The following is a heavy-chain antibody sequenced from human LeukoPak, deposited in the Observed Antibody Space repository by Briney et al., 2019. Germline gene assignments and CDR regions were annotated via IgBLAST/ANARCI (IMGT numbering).Heavy chain of an antibody. V-gene: IGHV1-2*02. CDR3: ARDLAASGTDY. CDR1: GYTFTGYY. CDR2: INPNNGDT. Sequence: ASVKVSCKASGYTFTGYYMHCVRQAPGQGLEWMGWINPNNGDTKYSQKFQGRVTMTRDMSITTTYMELSRLRSDDTAVYYCARDLAASGTDYWGQGTLVTVSP. J-gene: IGHJ4*02. D-gene: IGHD6-13*01.